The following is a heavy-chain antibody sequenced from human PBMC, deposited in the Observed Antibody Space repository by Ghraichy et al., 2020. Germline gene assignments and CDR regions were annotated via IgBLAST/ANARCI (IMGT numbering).Heavy chain of an antibody. CDR2: IKSKTDGGTT. V-gene: IGHV3-15*01. CDR1: GFTFSNAW. Sequence: GGSLRLSCAASGFTFSNAWMSWVRQAPGKGLEWVGRIKSKTDGGTTDYAAPVKGRFTISRDDSKNTLYLQMNSLKTEDTAVYYCTTAPYGGLGRYYYMDVWGKGTTVTVSS. D-gene: IGHD3-10*01. J-gene: IGHJ6*03. CDR3: TTAPYGGLGRYYYMDV.